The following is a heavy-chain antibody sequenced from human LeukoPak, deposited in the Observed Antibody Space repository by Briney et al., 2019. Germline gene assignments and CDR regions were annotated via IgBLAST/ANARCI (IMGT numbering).Heavy chain of an antibody. CDR3: AREVSTGSSWYRDAFDI. V-gene: IGHV3-30*04. Sequence: GGSLRLSCAASGFTFSSYAMHWVRQAPGKGLEWVAVISYDGSNKYYADSVKGRFTISRDNSKNTLYLQMNSLRAEDTAVYYCAREVSTGSSWYRDAFDIWGQGTMVTVSS. CDR2: ISYDGSNK. CDR1: GFTFSSYA. D-gene: IGHD6-13*01. J-gene: IGHJ3*02.